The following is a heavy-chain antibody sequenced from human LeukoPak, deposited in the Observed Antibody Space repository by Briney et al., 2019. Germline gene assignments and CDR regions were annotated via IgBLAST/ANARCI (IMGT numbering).Heavy chain of an antibody. D-gene: IGHD1-26*01. CDR2: IYYSGST. V-gene: IGHV4-59*08. CDR1: GGSISSYY. CDR3: ATLRSWSPDYFDH. Sequence: SETLSLTCTVSGGSISSYYWSWIRQPPGKGLEWIGYIYYSGSTNYNPSLKSRLTISADTSKNQFSLKLNSVTAADTAVYYCATLRSWSPDYFDHWGQGTLVTVSS. J-gene: IGHJ4*02.